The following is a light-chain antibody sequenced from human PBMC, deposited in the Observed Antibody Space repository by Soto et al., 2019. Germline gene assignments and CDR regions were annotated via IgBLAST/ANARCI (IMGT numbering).Light chain of an antibody. CDR1: QSISSW. CDR2: KAS. V-gene: IGKV1-5*03. J-gene: IGKJ1*01. CDR3: QQYNSFSWT. Sequence: DIQMTQSPSTLSASVGDRVTITCRASQSISSWLAWYQHKPGKAPKLLIYKASSLESGVPSRFSGSGSGTEFTLTISSLQPDDFAPYYCQQYNSFSWTFGQGTKVEIK.